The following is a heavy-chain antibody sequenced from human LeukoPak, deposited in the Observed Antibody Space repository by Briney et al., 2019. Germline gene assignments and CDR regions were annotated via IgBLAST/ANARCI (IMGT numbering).Heavy chain of an antibody. V-gene: IGHV3-48*03. Sequence: GGSLRLSCVVSGFTFSSYEMNWVRQAPGKGLEWVSYISSSGSSIFYADSVKGRFTISRDNAKNSLYLQMSSLRAEDTAVYCCARDPSWMDCYGSGSYIVPWGQGTLVTVSS. CDR2: ISSSGSSI. CDR1: GFTFSSYE. D-gene: IGHD3-10*01. CDR3: ARDPSWMDCYGSGSYIVP. J-gene: IGHJ5*02.